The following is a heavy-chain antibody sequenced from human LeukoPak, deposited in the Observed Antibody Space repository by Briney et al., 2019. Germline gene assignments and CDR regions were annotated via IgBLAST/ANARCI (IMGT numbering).Heavy chain of an antibody. CDR2: INSDGSST. D-gene: IGHD3-22*01. Sequence: GGSLRLSCAASGFTFSSYWMHWVRQAPGKGLVWVSRINSDGSSTSYADSVKGRFTISRDNAKNTLYLQMNSLRAEDTAVYYCAMIVVVHHGNDAFDIWGQGTMVTVSS. CDR3: AMIVVVHHGNDAFDI. CDR1: GFTFSSYW. J-gene: IGHJ3*02. V-gene: IGHV3-74*01.